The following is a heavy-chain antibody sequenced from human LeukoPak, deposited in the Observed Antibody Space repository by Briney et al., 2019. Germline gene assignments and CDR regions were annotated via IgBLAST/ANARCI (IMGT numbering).Heavy chain of an antibody. Sequence: SETLSLTCTVSGGSISSSSYYWGWIRQPPGKGLEWIGSIYYSGSTYYNPSLKSRVTISVDTSKNQFSLKLSSVTAADTAVYYCASAHKETYCGGDCPLYLDYWGQGTLVTVSS. CDR2: IYYSGST. CDR3: ASAHKETYCGGDCPLYLDY. J-gene: IGHJ4*02. CDR1: GGSISSSSYY. V-gene: IGHV4-39*07. D-gene: IGHD2-21*02.